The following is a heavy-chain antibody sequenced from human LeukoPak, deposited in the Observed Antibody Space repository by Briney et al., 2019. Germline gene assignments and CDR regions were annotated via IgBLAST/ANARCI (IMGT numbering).Heavy chain of an antibody. Sequence: GGSLRLSCAASGFTFDDYGMSWVRQAPGKGLEWVSGINWNGGSTGYADSVKGRFTISRDNSKNTLYLQMNSLRAEDTAVYYCAKDRGTVTTVAFDIWGQGTMVTVSS. D-gene: IGHD4-17*01. CDR3: AKDRGTVTTVAFDI. V-gene: IGHV3-20*04. CDR2: INWNGGST. CDR1: GFTFDDYG. J-gene: IGHJ3*02.